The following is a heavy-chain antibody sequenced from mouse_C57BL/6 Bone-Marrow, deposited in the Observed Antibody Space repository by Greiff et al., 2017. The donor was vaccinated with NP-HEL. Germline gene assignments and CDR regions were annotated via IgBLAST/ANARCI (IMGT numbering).Heavy chain of an antibody. V-gene: IGHV1-9*01. CDR1: GYTFTGYW. CDR2: ILPGGGST. CDR3: ARTYSNYGAWFAY. J-gene: IGHJ3*01. Sequence: QVQLQQSGAELMKPGASVKLSCKATGYTFTGYWIEWVKQRPGHGLEWIGEILPGGGSTNYNEKFKGKATFTADTSSNTAYMQLSSLTTEDSAIYYCARTYSNYGAWFAYWGQGTLVTVSA. D-gene: IGHD2-5*01.